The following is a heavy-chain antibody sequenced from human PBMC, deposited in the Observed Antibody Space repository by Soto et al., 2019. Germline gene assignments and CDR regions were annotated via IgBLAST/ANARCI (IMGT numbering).Heavy chain of an antibody. J-gene: IGHJ4*02. Sequence: SETLSLTCTVSGGSISSYYWSWIRQPPGKGLEWIGYIYYSGSTNYNPSLKSRVTISVDTSKNQFSLKLSSETAADTAVYYCARAKSVVRGVIITQLFDYWGQGTLVTVSS. V-gene: IGHV4-59*01. CDR2: IYYSGST. CDR3: ARAKSVVRGVIITQLFDY. D-gene: IGHD3-10*01. CDR1: GGSISSYY.